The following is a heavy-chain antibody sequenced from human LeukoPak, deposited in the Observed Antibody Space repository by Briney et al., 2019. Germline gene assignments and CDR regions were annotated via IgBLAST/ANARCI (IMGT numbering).Heavy chain of an antibody. D-gene: IGHD3-16*01. V-gene: IGHV4-59*01. CDR2: IYYSGST. Sequence: SSETLSLTCTVSGGSISNDYWSWIRQPPGKGLEWIGYIYYSGSTNYNPSLKSRVTISVDTSKNQFSLKLSSVTAADTAVYYCARALYDHYGMDVWGQGTTVTVSS. CDR3: ARALYDHYGMDV. CDR1: GGSISNDY. J-gene: IGHJ6*02.